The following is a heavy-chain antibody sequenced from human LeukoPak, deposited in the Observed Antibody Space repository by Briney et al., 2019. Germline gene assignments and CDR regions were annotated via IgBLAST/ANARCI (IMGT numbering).Heavy chain of an antibody. V-gene: IGHV4-38-2*02. J-gene: IGHJ4*02. Sequence: SETLSLTCTVSRYSTSSGYYWGWIRQPPGKGLEWIGSIYHSGTTDYNPSLKSRVTISVDTSKNQFSLKVTSVTAADTAVYYCGRVSAYWGQGILVTVSS. CDR2: IYHSGTT. CDR1: RYSTSSGYY. CDR3: GRVSAY.